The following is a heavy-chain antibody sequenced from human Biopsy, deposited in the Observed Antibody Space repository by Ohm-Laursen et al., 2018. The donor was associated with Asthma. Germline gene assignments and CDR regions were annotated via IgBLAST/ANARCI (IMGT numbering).Heavy chain of an antibody. CDR2: IYSGGTS. J-gene: IGHJ6*02. V-gene: IGHV3-53*01. CDR3: ARASVVKHYYYYGMDV. CDR1: GFTVSRDH. Sequence: SLRLSCAASGFTVSRDHMFWVRQAPGKGLEWVSVIYSGGTSHTADSVRGRFTISRDFSKNTLHLQMHSLRVEDTAVYYCARASVVKHYYYYGMDVWGPGTTVTVFS.